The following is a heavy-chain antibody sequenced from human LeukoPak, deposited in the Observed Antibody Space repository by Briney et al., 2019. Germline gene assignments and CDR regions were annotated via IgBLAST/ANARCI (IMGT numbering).Heavy chain of an antibody. D-gene: IGHD4-17*01. J-gene: IGHJ4*02. Sequence: PSETLSLTCTVSGGSISSSSYYWGWIRQPPGKGLEWIGSMYYSGTTNYNPSLKSRTTISVDTSKNQFSLKLSSVTATDTAVYYFARHWRDGDFLLRYFDSWGQGTLVTVSS. V-gene: IGHV4-39*01. CDR3: ARHWRDGDFLLRYFDS. CDR1: GGSISSSSYY. CDR2: MYYSGTT.